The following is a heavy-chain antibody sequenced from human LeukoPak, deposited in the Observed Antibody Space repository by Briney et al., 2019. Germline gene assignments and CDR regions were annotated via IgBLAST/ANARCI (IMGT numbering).Heavy chain of an antibody. J-gene: IGHJ4*02. Sequence: GGSLCLSCAASGLTFSSYAMSWVRQAPGKGLEWVSAISGSGGSTYYADSVKGRFSIYRDNSKNTLYRQMNSLRAEDTAVYYGAKERGRQPQYYFDHWGQGPRVTVSS. CDR2: ISGSGGST. D-gene: IGHD3-16*01. CDR3: AKERGRQPQYYFDH. CDR1: GLTFSSYA. V-gene: IGHV3-23*01.